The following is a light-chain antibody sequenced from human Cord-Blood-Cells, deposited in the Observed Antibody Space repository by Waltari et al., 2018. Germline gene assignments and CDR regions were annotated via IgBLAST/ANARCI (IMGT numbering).Light chain of an antibody. CDR2: DAS. J-gene: IGKJ1*01. V-gene: IGKV1-5*01. Sequence: GDRVTITCRASQSISSWLAWYQQKPGKAPKLLIYDASSLESGVPSRFSGSGSGTEFTLTISSLQPDDLTTYYCQQYNSYSLTWTFGQGTKVEIK. CDR1: QSISSW. CDR3: QQYNSYSLTWT.